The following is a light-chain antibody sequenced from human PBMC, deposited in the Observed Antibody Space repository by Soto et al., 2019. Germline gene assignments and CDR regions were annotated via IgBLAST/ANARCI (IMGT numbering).Light chain of an antibody. Sequence: EIVLTQSPGTLSLSTGERGTLSCRASQRVSRNYLAWDQQKPGQAPRLLIYSAFSRATGIPDRFSGSGCGTDSTLTISRLEHGDVAVYYCQYYGSSPWTFGQGTKVEIK. CDR2: SAF. CDR3: QYYGSSPWT. CDR1: QRVSRNY. V-gene: IGKV3-20*01. J-gene: IGKJ1*01.